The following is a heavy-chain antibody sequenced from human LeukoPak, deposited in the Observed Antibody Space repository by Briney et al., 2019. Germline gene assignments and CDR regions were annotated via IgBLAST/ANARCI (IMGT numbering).Heavy chain of an antibody. D-gene: IGHD3-22*01. CDR1: GFTSSTYN. CDR2: INTDSSSI. J-gene: IGHJ4*02. Sequence: PGGSLKLSCAASGFTSSTYNMNWVRQAPGKGLEWVSYINTDSSSIYYADSVKGRFTISRDNAKDSLYLHMNSLRDEDTAVYYCARDLAPLKSSDSSYWGQGTLVTVPS. CDR3: ARDLAPLKSSDSSY. V-gene: IGHV3-48*02.